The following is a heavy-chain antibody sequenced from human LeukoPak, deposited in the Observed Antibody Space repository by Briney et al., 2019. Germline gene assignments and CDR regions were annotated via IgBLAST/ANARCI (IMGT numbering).Heavy chain of an antibody. Sequence: SETLSLTCTVSGGSISSYYWSWIRLPPGKGLEWIGYIYTSGSTNYNPSLKSRVTISVDTSKNQFSLKLSSVTAADTAVYYCARHPHDSNYDWFDPWGQGTLVTVSS. J-gene: IGHJ5*02. V-gene: IGHV4-4*09. D-gene: IGHD4-11*01. CDR3: ARHPHDSNYDWFDP. CDR1: GGSISSYY. CDR2: IYTSGST.